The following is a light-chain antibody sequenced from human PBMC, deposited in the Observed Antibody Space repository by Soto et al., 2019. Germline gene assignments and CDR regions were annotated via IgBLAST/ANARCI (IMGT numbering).Light chain of an antibody. CDR1: QTVSSNY. J-gene: IGKJ5*01. CDR2: GAS. CDR3: QQYTGPPTT. V-gene: IGKV3-20*01. Sequence: IMLTQSPDTLSLSPLERATLSCMASQTVSSNYLAWCQQRPGQAPRLLIYGASTRAAGIPDRFSGSGSGTDFTLTITRLEPQDSAVYFCQQYTGPPTTFGQGTRLEIK.